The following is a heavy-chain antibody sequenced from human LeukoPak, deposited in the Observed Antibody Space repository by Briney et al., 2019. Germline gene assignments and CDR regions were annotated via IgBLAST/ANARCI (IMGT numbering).Heavy chain of an antibody. V-gene: IGHV3-48*03. CDR3: ARETETRFDP. J-gene: IGHJ5*02. D-gene: IGHD2-21*02. CDR1: GFTFSSYE. Sequence: PGGPLRISCAASGFTFSSYEMNWVRQAPGKGLEWVSYISSSGSTIYYADSVKGRFTISRDNAKNSLYLQMNSLRAEDTAVYYCARETETRFDPWGQGTLVTVSS. CDR2: ISSSGSTI.